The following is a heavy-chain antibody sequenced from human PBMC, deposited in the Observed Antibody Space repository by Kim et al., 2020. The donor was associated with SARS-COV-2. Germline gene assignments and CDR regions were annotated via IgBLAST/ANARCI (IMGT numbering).Heavy chain of an antibody. V-gene: IGHV4-59*12. D-gene: IGHD6-13*01. J-gene: IGHJ4*02. Sequence: SETLSLTCTVSGGSISSDYWSWIRQPPGKGLEWIGYSYYSGSTNYNPSLKSRVTISVDTSKNQFSLKLSSVTAADTAVYYCARPSWDSSSWYLGHFDYWGQGTLVTVSS. CDR1: GGSISSDY. CDR2: SYYSGST. CDR3: ARPSWDSSSWYLGHFDY.